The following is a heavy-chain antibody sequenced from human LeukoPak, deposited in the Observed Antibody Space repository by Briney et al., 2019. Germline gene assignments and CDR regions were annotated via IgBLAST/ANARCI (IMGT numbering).Heavy chain of an antibody. CDR2: INDSGST. J-gene: IGHJ4*02. CDR1: GGSISSYY. Sequence: SETLSLTCTVSGGSISSYYWSWIRQPPGKGLEWIGYINDSGSTNSNPSLKSRVTMSVDTSKNQFSLKLNSVTAADTAVYYCTRRGRNNWGEGNDYWGQGTLVTVSS. D-gene: IGHD1-1*01. V-gene: IGHV4-59*08. CDR3: TRRGRNNWGEGNDY.